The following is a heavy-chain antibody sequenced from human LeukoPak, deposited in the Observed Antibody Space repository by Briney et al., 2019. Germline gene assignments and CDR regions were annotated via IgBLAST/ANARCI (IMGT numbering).Heavy chain of an antibody. J-gene: IGHJ4*02. V-gene: IGHV3-64D*09. CDR3: VKSAYSGSYFSLDY. CDR2: ISSNGGST. Sequence: GGSLKLSCSASGFTFSTYAMHWVRQAPGKGLEFVSAISSNGGSTFYADSVKGRFTISRDNSKDTLYLQMSSLRAEDTAVYYCVKSAYSGSYFSLDYWGQGTLVTVSS. CDR1: GFTFSTYA. D-gene: IGHD1-26*01.